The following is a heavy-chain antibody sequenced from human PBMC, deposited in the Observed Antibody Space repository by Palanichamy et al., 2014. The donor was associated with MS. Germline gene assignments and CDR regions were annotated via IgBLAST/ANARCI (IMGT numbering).Heavy chain of an antibody. CDR3: ARDRRVAGTGRHDAFDI. Sequence: EVQLVESGGGLVKPGGSLRLSCAASGLTFSSYSMNWVRQAPGKGLEWVSSISSSSSYIYYADSVKGRFTISRDNAKNSLYLQMNSLRAEDTAVYYCARDRRVAGTGRHDAFDIWGQGTMVTVSS. D-gene: IGHD6-19*01. J-gene: IGHJ3*02. CDR1: GLTFSSYS. V-gene: IGHV3-21*01. CDR2: ISSSSSYI.